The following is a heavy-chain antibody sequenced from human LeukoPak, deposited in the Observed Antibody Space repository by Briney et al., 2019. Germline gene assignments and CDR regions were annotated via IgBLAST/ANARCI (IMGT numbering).Heavy chain of an antibody. CDR2: IYYSGST. CDR1: GGSISSYY. V-gene: IGHV4-59*01. Sequence: SETLSLTCTVSGGSISSYYWSWIRQPPGKGLEWIGYIYYSGSTNYNPSLKSRVTISVDTSKNQFSLKLSSVTAADTAVYYCARDRGSYCVDYWGQGTLVTVSS. CDR3: ARDRGSYCVDY. D-gene: IGHD1-26*01. J-gene: IGHJ4*02.